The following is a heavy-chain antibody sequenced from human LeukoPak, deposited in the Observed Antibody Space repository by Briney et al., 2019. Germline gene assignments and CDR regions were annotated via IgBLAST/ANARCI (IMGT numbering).Heavy chain of an antibody. CDR1: GGSISSNNW. CDR3: AKDLGYCSSTSCYSWFDP. J-gene: IGHJ5*02. D-gene: IGHD2-2*01. V-gene: IGHV4-4*02. Sequence: PSGTLSLTCGVSGGSISSNNWWSWVRQPPGQGLEWIGEIYHSGSANYNPSLKSRVTISVDKSKNQLSLKLISVTAADTAVYYCAKDLGYCSSTSCYSWFDPWGQGTLVTVSS. CDR2: IYHSGSA.